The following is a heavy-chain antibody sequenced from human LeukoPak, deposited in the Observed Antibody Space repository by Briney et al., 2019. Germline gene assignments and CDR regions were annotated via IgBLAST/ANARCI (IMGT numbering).Heavy chain of an antibody. D-gene: IGHD2-2*01. J-gene: IGHJ3*02. Sequence: RAASVKVSCKASGYTFTSYGISWVRQAPGQGLEWMGWISAYNGNTNYAQKLQGRVTITRNTSISTAYMELSSLRSEDTAVYYCAREDQLPRGVGAFDIWGQGTMVTVSS. V-gene: IGHV1-18*01. CDR1: GYTFTSYG. CDR2: ISAYNGNT. CDR3: AREDQLPRGVGAFDI.